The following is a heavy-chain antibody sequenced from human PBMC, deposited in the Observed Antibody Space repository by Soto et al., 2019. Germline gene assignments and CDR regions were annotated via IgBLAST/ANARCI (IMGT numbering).Heavy chain of an antibody. CDR1: GFTFSSYG. CDR2: ISYDGSDK. D-gene: IGHD5-18*01. J-gene: IGHJ4*02. Sequence: GSLRLSCAASGFTFSSYGMHWVRQAPGKGLEWVAVISYDGSDKYYADSVKGRFTISRDNSKNTLFLQMNSLRAEDTAVYYCAKGYSYVDDHWGQGTLVTVSS. V-gene: IGHV3-30*18. CDR3: AKGYSYVDDH.